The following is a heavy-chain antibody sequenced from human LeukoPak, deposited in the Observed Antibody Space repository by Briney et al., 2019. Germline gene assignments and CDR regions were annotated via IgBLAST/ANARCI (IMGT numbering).Heavy chain of an antibody. CDR2: ISGDGGST. CDR1: GASISSYY. J-gene: IGHJ4*02. V-gene: IGHV3-43*02. D-gene: IGHD6-19*01. Sequence: ETLSLTCTVSGASISSYYWSWIRQPPGKGLEWVSLISGDGGSTFYADSVKGRFTISRDNSKNSLYLQMSSLGSEDTALYYCARESERSGWYDYWGQGTLVTVSS. CDR3: ARESERSGWYDY.